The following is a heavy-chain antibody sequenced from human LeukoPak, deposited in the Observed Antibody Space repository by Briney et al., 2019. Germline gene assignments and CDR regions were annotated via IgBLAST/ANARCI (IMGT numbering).Heavy chain of an antibody. V-gene: IGHV7-4-1*02. CDR2: INTNTGNP. CDR3: ARGDSSGWYQGIDY. CDR1: GYTFTSYA. D-gene: IGHD6-19*01. J-gene: IGHJ4*02. Sequence: ASVKVSCKASGYTFTSYAMNWVRQAPGQGLEWMGWINTNTGNPTYAQGFTGRFVFSLDTSVSTAYLQISSLKAEDTAVYYCARGDSSGWYQGIDYWGQGTLVTVSS.